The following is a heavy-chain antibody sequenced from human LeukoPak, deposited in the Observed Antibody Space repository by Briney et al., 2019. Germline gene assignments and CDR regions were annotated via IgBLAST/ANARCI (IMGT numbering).Heavy chain of an antibody. CDR3: ARAKGYSSSWYRQDNWFDP. Sequence: ASVKVSCKASGYTFTSYGISWVRQAPGQGLEWMGWISAYNGNTNYAQILQGRVTMTTDTSTSTAYMELRSLRSDDTAVYYCARAKGYSSSWYRQDNWFDPWGQGTLVTVSS. CDR2: ISAYNGNT. D-gene: IGHD6-13*01. CDR1: GYTFTSYG. J-gene: IGHJ5*02. V-gene: IGHV1-18*01.